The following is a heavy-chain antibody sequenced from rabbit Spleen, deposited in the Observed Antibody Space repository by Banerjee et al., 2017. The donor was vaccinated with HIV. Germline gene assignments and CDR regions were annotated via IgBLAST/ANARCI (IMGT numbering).Heavy chain of an antibody. J-gene: IGHJ2*01. D-gene: IGHD2-1*01. Sequence: QSLEEYGGDMIHPEGSLTLTCKGSGYDYNSNAICWVRQSPGKGLEWIGTIYSGSSGSTPYARWAKGRFTISKTSSTTVTLQMTSLTAADTATYFCARGSAYDDYNVGDLDAFDPWGQGTLVTVS. CDR1: GYDYNSNA. V-gene: IGHV1S40*01. CDR3: ARGSAYDDYNVGDLDAFDP. CDR2: IYSGSSGST.